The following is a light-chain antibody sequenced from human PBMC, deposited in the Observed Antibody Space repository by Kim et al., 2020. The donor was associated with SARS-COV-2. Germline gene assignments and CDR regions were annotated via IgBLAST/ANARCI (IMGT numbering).Light chain of an antibody. CDR2: RAS. CDR1: QSVNNN. Sequence: EIVMTQSPATLSVSPGDRATLSCRASQSVNNNLGWYQQKPGQAPSLLIYRASTRATSIPDRFSGSGSGTEFTLTISSLQSEDFAVYYYQQTNNWPLTFGEGTKVDIK. J-gene: IGKJ4*02. CDR3: QQTNNWPLT. V-gene: IGKV3-15*01.